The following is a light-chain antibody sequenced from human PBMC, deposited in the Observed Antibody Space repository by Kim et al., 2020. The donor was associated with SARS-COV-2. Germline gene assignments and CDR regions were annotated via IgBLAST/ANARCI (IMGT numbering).Light chain of an antibody. CDR2: AAS. Sequence: AYVGDRITITCRASQGISNYLAWYQQKPGKVPKLLIYAASALQSGVPSRFSGGGSGTDFTLTISDLQPEDVAIYYRQKYNTAPWTFGQGTKVDIK. V-gene: IGKV1-27*01. CDR3: QKYNTAPWT. CDR1: QGISNY. J-gene: IGKJ1*01.